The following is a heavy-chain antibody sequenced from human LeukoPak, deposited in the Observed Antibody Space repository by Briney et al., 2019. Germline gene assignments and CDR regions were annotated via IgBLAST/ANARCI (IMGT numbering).Heavy chain of an antibody. Sequence: SETLSLTCSVSGGSISSSSYYWGWIRQPPGKGLEWIGSIYYSGSTYYNPSLKSRVTISVDTSKNQFSLKLSSVTAADTAVYYCARDSFPGQRYNWFDPWGQGTLVTVSS. CDR2: IYYSGST. CDR1: GGSISSSSYY. J-gene: IGHJ5*02. D-gene: IGHD4-17*01. CDR3: ARDSFPGQRYNWFDP. V-gene: IGHV4-39*07.